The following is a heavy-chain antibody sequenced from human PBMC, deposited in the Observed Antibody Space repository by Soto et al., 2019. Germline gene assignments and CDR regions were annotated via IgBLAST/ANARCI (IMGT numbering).Heavy chain of an antibody. Sequence: APVNVSRMASGGTFSSYAVSCVRQAPGQGLELVGGIIPIFGTANYAQKFQGRVTITADESTSTAYMGLSSLRSEDTAVYYCARGDSYGYRTFDYWGQGTLVTVSS. CDR1: GGTFSSYA. D-gene: IGHD5-18*01. CDR2: IIPIFGTA. V-gene: IGHV1-69*13. CDR3: ARGDSYGYRTFDY. J-gene: IGHJ4*02.